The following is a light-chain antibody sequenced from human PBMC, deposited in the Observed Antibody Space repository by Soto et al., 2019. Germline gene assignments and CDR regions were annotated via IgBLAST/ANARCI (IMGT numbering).Light chain of an antibody. Sequence: QSALTQPRSVSGSPGQSVTISCTGTSSDVGSYNYVSWYQQHPGKAPKLMIFDVNKRPSGVTDRFSGSKSGNTASLTVSGLQAEDEADYFCCSYIRSSPNYVFGTGTKLTVL. CDR3: CSYIRSSPNYV. CDR2: DVN. V-gene: IGLV2-11*01. CDR1: SSDVGSYNY. J-gene: IGLJ1*01.